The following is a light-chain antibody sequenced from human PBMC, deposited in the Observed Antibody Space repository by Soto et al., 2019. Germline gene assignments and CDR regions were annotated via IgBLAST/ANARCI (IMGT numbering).Light chain of an antibody. CDR3: QSYDSSLSGYVV. Sequence: QAVVTQPPSVSGAPGQRVTISCTGSSSNIGAGYDVQWYHQLPGTAPKLLIYGNTNRPSGVPDRFSGSKSGTSASLAITGLQAEDEADYYCQSYDSSLSGYVVFGGGTKLTVL. CDR1: SSNIGAGYD. V-gene: IGLV1-40*01. J-gene: IGLJ2*01. CDR2: GNT.